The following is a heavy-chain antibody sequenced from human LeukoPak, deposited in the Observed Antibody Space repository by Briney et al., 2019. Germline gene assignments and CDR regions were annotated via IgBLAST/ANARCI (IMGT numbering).Heavy chain of an antibody. D-gene: IGHD6-19*01. CDR1: GFTFSSYP. J-gene: IGHJ4*02. CDR2: ISSSNSYI. V-gene: IGHV3-21*01. CDR3: ARGRSGWYHDY. Sequence: GGSLRLSCVGSGFTFSSYPMNWVRQAPGKGLEWVSHISSSNSYIYYVDSVKGRFTISRDNAKNSLYLEMNSLRVDDTAVYYCARGRSGWYHDYWGPGTLVTVSS.